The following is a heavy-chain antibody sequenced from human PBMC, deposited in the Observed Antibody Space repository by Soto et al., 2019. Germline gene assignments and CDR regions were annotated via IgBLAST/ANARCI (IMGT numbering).Heavy chain of an antibody. Sequence: GGSLRLSCAASGFTFSSYEMNWVRQAPGKGLEWVSYISSSGSTIYYADSVKGRFTISRDNAKNSLYLQMNSLRAEDTAVYYCATHNSYGWYFDYWGQGTLVTVSS. CDR2: ISSSGSTI. V-gene: IGHV3-48*03. J-gene: IGHJ4*02. CDR1: GFTFSSYE. D-gene: IGHD5-18*01. CDR3: ATHNSYGWYFDY.